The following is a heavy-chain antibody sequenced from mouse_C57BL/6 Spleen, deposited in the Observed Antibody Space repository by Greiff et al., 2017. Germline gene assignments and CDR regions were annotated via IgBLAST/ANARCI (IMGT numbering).Heavy chain of an antibody. Sequence: QVQLKESGAELARPGASVKMSCTASGYTFTSYTMHWVKQRPGQGLEWIGYINPSSGDTKYNQKFKDKATLTADKSSSTAYMQLSSLTSVDSAVXHCARQGTGTRGSDVWGQGTSVTVSS. D-gene: IGHD4-1*01. CDR3: ARQGTGTRGSDV. CDR1: GYTFTSYT. V-gene: IGHV1-4*01. J-gene: IGHJ4*01. CDR2: INPSSGDT.